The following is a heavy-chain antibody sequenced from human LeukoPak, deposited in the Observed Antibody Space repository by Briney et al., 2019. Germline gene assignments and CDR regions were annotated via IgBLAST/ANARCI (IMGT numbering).Heavy chain of an antibody. D-gene: IGHD3-16*01. J-gene: IGHJ4*02. Sequence: GGSLRLSCAGSGFTFSSYGMRWVRQAPGKGLEWVAFIRYDGSNKYYADSVKGRFTISRENSKNTLYLQMNSLRAEDTAVYYCASPMAYDYIPDYWGQGTLVTVSS. CDR2: IRYDGSNK. CDR3: ASPMAYDYIPDY. CDR1: GFTFSSYG. V-gene: IGHV3-30*02.